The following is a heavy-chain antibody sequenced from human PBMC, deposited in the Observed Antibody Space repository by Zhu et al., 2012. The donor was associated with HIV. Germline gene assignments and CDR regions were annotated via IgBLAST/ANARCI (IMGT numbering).Heavy chain of an antibody. J-gene: IGHJ3*01. V-gene: IGHV4-34*01. CDR3: ARSESGYGDLDAFDL. D-gene: IGHD4-17*01. CDR1: GASFNTYN. CDR2: INHTGDA. Sequence: QVQLHQWGAGLLKPSETLSLTYAVYGASFNTYNWTWIRQAPGRGLEWIGKINHTGDADYNPSLKTRITMSVDTYKNQFSLKLTSVIAADTATYYCARSESGYGDLDAFDLWGQGDNGHRLF.